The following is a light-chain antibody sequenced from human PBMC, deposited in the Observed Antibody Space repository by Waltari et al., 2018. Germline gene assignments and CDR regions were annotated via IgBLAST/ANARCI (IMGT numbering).Light chain of an antibody. Sequence: EIVFTQPPGSLSSSPGERVTLSCRASQRVSRALAWYQQKPCQAPRLLIFGASNRATSIPDRFSGSGSETDFSLTISRLEPEDFAVYYCQHYVRLPATFGRGTKVEIK. J-gene: IGKJ1*01. CDR3: QHYVRLPAT. CDR2: GAS. V-gene: IGKV3-20*01. CDR1: QRVSRA.